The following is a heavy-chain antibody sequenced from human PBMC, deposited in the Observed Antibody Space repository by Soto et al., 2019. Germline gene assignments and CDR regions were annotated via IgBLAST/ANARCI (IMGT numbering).Heavy chain of an antibody. D-gene: IGHD3-10*01. CDR1: GYTFTSYE. Sequence: QVQLVQSGAEVKKPGASVKVSCKACGYTFTSYEINWVRQATGQGLEWMGWMNPSSGDTGYAQKFQGRVTMNRNTSISTAYMELSSLRSEDTAVYYCARGELLWFGELLRWGQGTLVTVSS. V-gene: IGHV1-8*01. CDR3: ARGELLWFGELLR. CDR2: MNPSSGDT. J-gene: IGHJ4*02.